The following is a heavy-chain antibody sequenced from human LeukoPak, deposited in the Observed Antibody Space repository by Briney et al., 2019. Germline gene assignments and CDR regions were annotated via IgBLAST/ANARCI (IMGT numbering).Heavy chain of an antibody. V-gene: IGHV1-18*01. CDR2: ISPNNGDT. J-gene: IGHJ5*02. Sequence: ASVKVSCKASGYTFTIYGISWVRQAPGQGLEWMGWISPNNGDTKYAQTLQGRVTMTTDTSTNTAYMELRSLTSDDTAVYFCARDGGREVATITPNWFDPWGQGTLVTVSS. D-gene: IGHD5-24*01. CDR3: ARDGGREVATITPNWFDP. CDR1: GYTFTIYG.